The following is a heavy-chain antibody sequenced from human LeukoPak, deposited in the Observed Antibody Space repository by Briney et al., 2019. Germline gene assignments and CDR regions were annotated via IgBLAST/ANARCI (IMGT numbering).Heavy chain of an antibody. Sequence: GGSLRLSCAASGFTFSSYATSWVRQAPGKGLEWVSTISGSGGSTYYADSEKGRFTISRDNSKNTLYLQMNSLRAEDTAVYYCAKGLVVVIAMQGYFDLWGRGTLVTVSS. CDR1: GFTFSSYA. J-gene: IGHJ2*01. CDR2: ISGSGGST. V-gene: IGHV3-23*01. CDR3: AKGLVVVIAMQGYFDL. D-gene: IGHD2-21*01.